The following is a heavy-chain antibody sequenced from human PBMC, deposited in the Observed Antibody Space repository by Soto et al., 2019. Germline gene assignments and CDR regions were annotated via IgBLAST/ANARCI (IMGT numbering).Heavy chain of an antibody. V-gene: IGHV3-48*02. CDR2: ISGSSDTI. D-gene: IGHD4-17*01. Sequence: SLRLSCAASGFTFSDYSMNWVRQAPGKGLEWVSYISGSSDTIYYADSVRGRFTISRDNAKNSLYLQMNSLRDEDTAVYYCARPEKTTAYYYYAMDVWGQGTTVTVSS. CDR3: ARPEKTTAYYYYAMDV. J-gene: IGHJ6*02. CDR1: GFTFSDYS.